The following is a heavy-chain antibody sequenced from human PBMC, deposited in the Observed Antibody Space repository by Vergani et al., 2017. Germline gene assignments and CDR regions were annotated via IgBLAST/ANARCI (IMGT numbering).Heavy chain of an antibody. Sequence: QVQLVQSGAEVKKPGASVKVFCKASGNTFTGYYMHWVRQAPEQGLEWMGWIHPNSGDTNYAQKFQGRVTVTRDTSISTAYMDLSRLRSDDTAVYYCARGFPETTRLEGFDVWGQGTTVIVSS. V-gene: IGHV1-2*02. CDR2: IHPNSGDT. J-gene: IGHJ6*02. CDR3: ARGFPETTRLEGFDV. CDR1: GNTFTGYY. D-gene: IGHD1-1*01.